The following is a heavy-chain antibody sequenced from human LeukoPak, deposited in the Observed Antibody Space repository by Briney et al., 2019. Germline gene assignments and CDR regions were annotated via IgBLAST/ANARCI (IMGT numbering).Heavy chain of an antibody. V-gene: IGHV6-1*01. CDR2: TYYRSKWNN. D-gene: IGHD7-27*01. CDR1: GDSVSSKNTA. J-gene: IGHJ4*02. Sequence: SQTLSLTCAVSGDSVSSKNTAWNWIRQSPSRGLEWLGRTYYRSKWNNDYAVSVKSRITINPDTSKNQFSLQLNSVTPEDTAIYYCASLTGDVGYWGQGTLVTVSS. CDR3: ASLTGDVGY.